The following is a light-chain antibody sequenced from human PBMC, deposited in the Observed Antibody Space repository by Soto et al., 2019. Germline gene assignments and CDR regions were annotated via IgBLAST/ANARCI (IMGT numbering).Light chain of an antibody. J-gene: IGLJ3*02. CDR1: SGHSSYI. Sequence: QAVLTQSSSASASLGSSVKLTCTLSSGHSSYIISLHQQQPGKAHRYLMKLEGSGSYHKGSGVPDRFSGSSSGADRYLTISNLQFEDEADYYCETWDSNTWVFGGGTKLTVL. V-gene: IGLV4-60*02. CDR3: ETWDSNTWV. CDR2: LEGSGSY.